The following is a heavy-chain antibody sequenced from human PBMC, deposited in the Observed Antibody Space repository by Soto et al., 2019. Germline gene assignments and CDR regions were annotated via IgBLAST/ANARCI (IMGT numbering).Heavy chain of an antibody. V-gene: IGHV5-51*01. D-gene: IGHD2-15*01. CDR2: IYPGDSNT. CDR3: ASDSYCNGGNCPMGGFDM. J-gene: IGHJ3*02. Sequence: EXLKISCKCFGYXFRIHLLAWLRHMPGEGLELVGFIYPGDSNTMYSPSFQGNVTISADTSLSTTYLQWDTLKPADTAIYFCASDSYCNGGNCPMGGFDMWGQGTMGTVS. CDR1: GYXFRIHL.